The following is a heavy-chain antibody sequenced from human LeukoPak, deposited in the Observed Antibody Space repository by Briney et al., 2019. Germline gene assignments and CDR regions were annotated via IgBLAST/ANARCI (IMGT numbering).Heavy chain of an antibody. D-gene: IGHD3-3*01. V-gene: IGHV4-59*01. CDR3: ARAHKYYDFWSGYSDYYYYYMDV. Sequence: PSETLSLTCTVSGGSISSDYWSWIRQPPGKGLEWIGYIYYSGGTNYNPSLKSRATISVHTSKNQFSLELSSVTAADTAVYYCARAHKYYDFWSGYSDYYYYYMDVWGKGTTVTVSS. CDR1: GGSISSDY. CDR2: IYYSGGT. J-gene: IGHJ6*03.